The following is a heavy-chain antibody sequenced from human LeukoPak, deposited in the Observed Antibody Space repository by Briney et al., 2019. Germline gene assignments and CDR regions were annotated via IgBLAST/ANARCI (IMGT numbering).Heavy chain of an antibody. J-gene: IGHJ4*02. Sequence: SETLSLTCAVYGGSFSGYYWSWIRQPPGKGLEWIGEINHSGSTNYNPSLKSRVTISVDTSKNQFSLKLSSVTAADTAVYYCARGTGALWYYDSSGYSLDYWGQGTLATVSS. CDR1: GGSFSGYY. CDR2: INHSGST. D-gene: IGHD3-22*01. V-gene: IGHV4-34*01. CDR3: ARGTGALWYYDSSGYSLDY.